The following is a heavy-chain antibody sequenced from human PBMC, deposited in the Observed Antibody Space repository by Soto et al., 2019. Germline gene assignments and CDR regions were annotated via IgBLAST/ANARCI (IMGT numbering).Heavy chain of an antibody. CDR3: VRGGSPPCY. V-gene: IGHV1-46*01. J-gene: IGHJ4*02. Sequence: QVQVVQSGAEVKKPGASVKVSCKASGYTFTRYYINWVRQAPGQGLEWMGIINPSGGSTSYAQNLQGRVTMTRDTATSTVYMELTSLRSEDTAVDYCVRGGSPPCYWGQGTLVTVSS. D-gene: IGHD6-6*01. CDR1: GYTFTRYY. CDR2: INPSGGST.